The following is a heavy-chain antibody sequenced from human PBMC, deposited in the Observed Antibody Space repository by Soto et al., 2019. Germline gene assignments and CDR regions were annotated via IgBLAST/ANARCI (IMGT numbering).Heavy chain of an antibody. CDR2: IMPIFGTA. Sequence: QVLLVQSGAEVKKPGSSVKVTCKASGGTFSSYTISWVRQAPGQGLEYMGGIMPIFGTATYTQSFQDRVTITADESTSTVYMELRSLTSDDTAVYYCTRGVTANYMGGDAFEIWSQGTMVPVSS. CDR3: TRGVTANYMGGDAFEI. J-gene: IGHJ3*02. V-gene: IGHV1-69*01. CDR1: GGTFSSYT. D-gene: IGHD3-16*01.